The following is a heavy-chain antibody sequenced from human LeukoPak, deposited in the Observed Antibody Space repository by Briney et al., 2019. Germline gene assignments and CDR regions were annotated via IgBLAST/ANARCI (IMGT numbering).Heavy chain of an antibody. J-gene: IGHJ6*03. CDR2: IYYTGNT. CDR1: GVSISSSYSY. CDR3: ARGPQVVGYFYIDV. Sequence: SETLSLTCTVSGVSISSSYSYWGWIRQPPGMGLEWIGSIYYTGNTYYNASLKSQVSISIDTSKNQFSLQLNSVTPEDTAVYYCARGPQVVGYFYIDVWDKGSTVTVSS. V-gene: IGHV4-39*01. D-gene: IGHD2-15*01.